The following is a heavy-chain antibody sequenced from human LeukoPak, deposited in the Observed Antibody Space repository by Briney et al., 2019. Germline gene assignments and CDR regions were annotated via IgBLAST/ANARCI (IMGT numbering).Heavy chain of an antibody. J-gene: IGHJ4*02. V-gene: IGHV1-69*04. Sequence: SVKVSCKASGGTFSSYAISWVRQAPGQGLEWMGRIIPILGIANYAQKSQGRVTITADKSTSTAYMELSSLRSEDTAVYYCARALRYYYDSSGYWWGQGTLVTVSS. D-gene: IGHD3-22*01. CDR3: ARALRYYYDSSGYW. CDR1: GGTFSSYA. CDR2: IIPILGIA.